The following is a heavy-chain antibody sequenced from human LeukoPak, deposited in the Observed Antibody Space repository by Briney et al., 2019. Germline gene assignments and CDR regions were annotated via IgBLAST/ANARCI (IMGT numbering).Heavy chain of an antibody. D-gene: IGHD4-17*01. CDR1: GFTFSGYA. CDR3: ANNYGDYSTTLFFDY. V-gene: IGHV3-23*01. CDR2: ISGSGGST. J-gene: IGHJ4*02. Sequence: GGSLRLSCAASGFTFSGYAMSWVRQAPGKGLEWVSAISGSGGSTYYADSVKGRFTISRDNSKNTLYLQMNSLRAEDTAVYYCANNYGDYSTTLFFDYWGQGTLVTVSS.